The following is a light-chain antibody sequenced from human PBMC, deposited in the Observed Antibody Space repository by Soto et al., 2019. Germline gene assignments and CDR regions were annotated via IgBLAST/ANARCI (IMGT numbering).Light chain of an antibody. CDR3: SSYTSSSTWV. V-gene: IGLV2-14*01. J-gene: IGLJ3*02. CDR2: EVS. CDR1: SSDVGGYNY. Sequence: QSALTQPASVSGSPGQSITISCTGTSSDVGGYNYGSWYQQHPGKAPKLMIYEVSNRPSGVSNRFSGSKSGNTASLTISGLQAEDEAAYYCSSYTSSSTWVFGGGTKLTVL.